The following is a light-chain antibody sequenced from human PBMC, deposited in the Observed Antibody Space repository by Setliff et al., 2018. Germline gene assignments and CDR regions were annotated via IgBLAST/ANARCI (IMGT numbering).Light chain of an antibody. CDR2: DVN. CDR1: ASDVGAYNF. V-gene: IGLV2-14*01. J-gene: IGLJ3*02. CDR3: CSHTTSSSWV. Sequence: QSVLTQPASVSGSPGQSITISCTGTASDVGAYNFVSWYQQHPGKAPNLIIYDVNNRPAGVSNRFSGSKSGNTASLTISGLQAEDEADYYRCSHTTSSSWVFGGGTK.